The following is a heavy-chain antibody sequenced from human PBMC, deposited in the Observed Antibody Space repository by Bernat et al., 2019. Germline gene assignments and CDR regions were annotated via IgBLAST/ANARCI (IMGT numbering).Heavy chain of an antibody. V-gene: IGHV3-7*01. CDR3: ARIGWVNGHFVDY. D-gene: IGHD3-3*02. J-gene: IGHJ4*02. CDR1: GFSFSSYL. Sequence: EVQLVESGGGLVQPGGSLRLSCAASGFSFSSYLMSWVRQALQAPGKGLEWVATINQDGSEKYYVDSVKGRFTISRDNAKNSLYLQMNSLRAEDTAVYYCARIGWVNGHFVDYWGQGTLGTVSS. CDR2: INQDGSEK.